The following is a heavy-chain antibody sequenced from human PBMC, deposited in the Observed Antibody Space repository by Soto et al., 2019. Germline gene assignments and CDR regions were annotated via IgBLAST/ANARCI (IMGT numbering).Heavy chain of an antibody. J-gene: IGHJ6*02. D-gene: IGHD2-15*01. CDR3: ARQTASYCSGGSCYSRHQYYYYYGMDV. V-gene: IGHV5-10-1*01. CDR2: IDPSDSYT. Sequence: LKISCKGSGYSFTSYWISWVRQMPGKGLEWMGRIDPSDSYTNYSPSFQGHVTISADKSISTAYLQWSSLKASDTAMYYCARQTASYCSGGSCYSRHQYYYYYGMDVWGQGTTVTVSS. CDR1: GYSFTSYW.